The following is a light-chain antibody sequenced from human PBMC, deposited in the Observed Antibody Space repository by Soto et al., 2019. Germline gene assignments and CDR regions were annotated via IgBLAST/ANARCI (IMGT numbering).Light chain of an antibody. CDR2: RAS. CDR3: QHYGSSPRT. J-gene: IGKJ1*01. CDR1: QSVSSN. Sequence: EIVMTKKKATLAGAPGERATLSCSASQSVSSNLAWYQQRPGQAPRLLINRASNRATGIPDRFTGSGSGTDFTLTINRLEPADFAVYYCQHYGSSPRTFCQ. V-gene: IGKV3-20*01.